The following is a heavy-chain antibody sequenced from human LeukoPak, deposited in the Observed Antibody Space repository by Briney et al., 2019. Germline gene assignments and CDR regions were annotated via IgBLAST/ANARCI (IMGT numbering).Heavy chain of an antibody. V-gene: IGHV4-30-2*01. CDR1: GGSISSGGYY. D-gene: IGHD6-13*01. Sequence: SETLSLTCTVSGGSISSGGYYWSWIRQPPGKGLEWIGYIYHSGSTYYNPSLKSRVTISVDRSKNQFSLKLSSVTAADTAVYYCARGPRYSFYWGQGTLVSVSS. CDR3: ARGPRYSFY. CDR2: IYHSGST. J-gene: IGHJ4*02.